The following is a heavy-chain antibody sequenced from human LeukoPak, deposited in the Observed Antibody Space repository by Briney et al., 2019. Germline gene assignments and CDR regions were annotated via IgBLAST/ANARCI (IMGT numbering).Heavy chain of an antibody. CDR2: IKSKTAGGTI. D-gene: IGHD3-3*02. V-gene: IGHV3-15*01. CDR3: ARDSTGYWYFDL. J-gene: IGHJ2*01. CDR1: GFTFSNAW. Sequence: GGSLRLSCAASGFTFSNAWMTWVRQAPGKGLEWVGRIKSKTAGGTIDYAAPVKGRFTISRDDSKNTLYLQMNSLRAEDTAVYYCARDSTGYWYFDLWGRGTLVSVSS.